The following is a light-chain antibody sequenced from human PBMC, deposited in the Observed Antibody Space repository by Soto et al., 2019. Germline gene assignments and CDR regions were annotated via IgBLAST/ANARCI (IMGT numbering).Light chain of an antibody. CDR2: ADS. V-gene: IGLV3-21*02. Sequence: SYELTQAPSVSVAPGQTDRIGCGGDNIGSKSVHWYQQRPGQAPVLVVYADSDRPSGIPERFSGSNPGNTATLTISRVEAGDEADYYCQVWDYDTDHFVFGPGTKLTVL. J-gene: IGLJ1*01. CDR3: QVWDYDTDHFV. CDR1: NIGSKS.